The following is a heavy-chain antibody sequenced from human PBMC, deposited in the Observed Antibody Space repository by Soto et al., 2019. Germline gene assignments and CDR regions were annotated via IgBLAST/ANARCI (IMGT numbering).Heavy chain of an antibody. Sequence: EVQLVESGGDLVQPGGSLRLSCAASGFSSSSHWMHWVRQAPGKGLVWVSRINPEETTTTYADSVRGRFTISRDNAKNTLYLQMTSLRAEDTAVYYCARGGLEPVDYWGQGTLVTVFS. D-gene: IGHD2-2*01. CDR2: INPEETTT. V-gene: IGHV3-74*01. J-gene: IGHJ4*02. CDR3: ARGGLEPVDY. CDR1: GFSSSSHW.